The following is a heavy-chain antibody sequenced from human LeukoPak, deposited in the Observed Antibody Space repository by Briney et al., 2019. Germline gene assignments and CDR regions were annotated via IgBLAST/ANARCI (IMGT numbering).Heavy chain of an antibody. CDR1: GYTFTRFA. Sequence: ASVTVSCTVSGYTFTRFALSWVRQAPGQGLEWMGRINAYNGKTEYSETLQGRLTMTTETSSSTLYLELRSLGSDDTAVYFCARDTPQHLKRFDDWGQGTLVTVSS. V-gene: IGHV1-18*01. CDR3: ARDTPQHLKRFDD. J-gene: IGHJ4*02. CDR2: INAYNGKT.